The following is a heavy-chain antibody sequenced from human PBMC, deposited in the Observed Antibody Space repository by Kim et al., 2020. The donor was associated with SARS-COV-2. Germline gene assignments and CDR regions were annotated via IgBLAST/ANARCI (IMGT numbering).Heavy chain of an antibody. Sequence: GGSLRLSCGASGFTVNNFAMSWVRQAPGKGLEWVSTDPGGGGRTFYADSVKGRFTISRDNSKHTVFLQMNSVRAEDTAVYYCAKAQPLGSGWYVFEDWGQGTLVTVSS. D-gene: IGHD6-19*01. CDR2: DPGGGGRT. V-gene: IGHV3-23*01. CDR3: AKAQPLGSGWYVFED. J-gene: IGHJ4*02. CDR1: GFTVNNFA.